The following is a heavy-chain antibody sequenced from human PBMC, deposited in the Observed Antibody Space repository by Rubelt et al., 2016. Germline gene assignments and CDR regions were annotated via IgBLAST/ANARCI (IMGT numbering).Heavy chain of an antibody. CDR2: ISYDGSNK. J-gene: IGHJ4*02. Sequence: QVQLVESGGGVVQPGRSLRLSCAASGFTFSSYAMHWVRQAPGKGLEWVAVISYDGSNKYYADSVKGRFTISRDNSKNTLYLQMNSLRAEDTAVYYCARGDASDYWGQGTLVTVSS. CDR1: GFTFSSYA. V-gene: IGHV3-30*04. CDR3: ARGDASDY.